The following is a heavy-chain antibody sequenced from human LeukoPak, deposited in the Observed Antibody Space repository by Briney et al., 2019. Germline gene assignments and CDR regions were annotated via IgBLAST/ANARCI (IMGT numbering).Heavy chain of an antibody. J-gene: IGHJ4*02. CDR2: INPSGGST. CDR1: GYTFTSYY. V-gene: IGHV1-46*01. CDR3: ARDDTIFGVTGDYFDY. D-gene: IGHD3-3*01. Sequence: ASVKVSCKASGYTFTSYYMHWVRQAPGQGLEWMGIINPSGGSTSYAQKFQGRVTITRDMSTSTVYMELSSLRSEDTAVYYCARDDTIFGVTGDYFDYWGQGTLVTVSS.